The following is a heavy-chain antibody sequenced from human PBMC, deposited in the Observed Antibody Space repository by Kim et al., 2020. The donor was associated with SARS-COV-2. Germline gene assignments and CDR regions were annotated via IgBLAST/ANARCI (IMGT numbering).Heavy chain of an antibody. CDR3: AKDPYCSSTSCYRGYYM. J-gene: IGHJ6*03. D-gene: IGHD2-2*02. CDR2: ISYDGSNK. CDR1: GFTFSSYG. V-gene: IGHV3-30*18. Sequence: GGSLRLSCAASGFTFSSYGMHWVRQAPGKGLEWVAVISYDGSNKYYADSVKGRFTISRDNSKNTLYLQMNSLRAEDTAVYYCAKDPYCSSTSCYRGYYM.